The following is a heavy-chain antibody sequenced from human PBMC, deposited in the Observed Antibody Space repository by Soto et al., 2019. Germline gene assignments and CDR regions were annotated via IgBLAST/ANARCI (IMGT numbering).Heavy chain of an antibody. Sequence: PGGSLRLSCAASGFTVSSNYMSWVRQAPGKGLEWVANIKQDGSEKYYVDSVKGRFTISRDNAKNSLYLQMNSLRAEDTAVYYCARETTAIPLWFDPWGQGTLVTVSS. J-gene: IGHJ5*02. CDR3: ARETTAIPLWFDP. CDR1: GFTVSSNY. CDR2: IKQDGSEK. D-gene: IGHD2-21*02. V-gene: IGHV3-7*01.